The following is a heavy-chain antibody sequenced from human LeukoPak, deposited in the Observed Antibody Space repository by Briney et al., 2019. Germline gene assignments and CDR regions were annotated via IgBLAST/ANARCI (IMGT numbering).Heavy chain of an antibody. CDR2: ISGSGFT. D-gene: IGHD6-6*01. CDR3: ARGLYSSSP. Sequence: GGSLRLPCAASGFTFSSYAMSWVRQAPGKGLEWVSAISGSGFTYYADSVKGRFTISRDNTKNTLYLQMNSLRAEDTAVYYCARGLYSSSPWGQGTLVTVSS. V-gene: IGHV3-23*01. CDR1: GFTFSSYA. J-gene: IGHJ4*02.